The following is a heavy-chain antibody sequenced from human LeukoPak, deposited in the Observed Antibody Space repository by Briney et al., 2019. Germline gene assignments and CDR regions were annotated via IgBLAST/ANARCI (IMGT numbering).Heavy chain of an antibody. J-gene: IGHJ4*02. V-gene: IGHV3-33*01. Sequence: GGSLRLSCAASGFTFSNYGMLWVRQAPGKGLEWVAVIWYDGSNKYYADSVKGRFTISRDNSKNTLYLQMNSLRAEDTAVYYCGRDYASSWTPLFNYWGQGTLVTVSS. D-gene: IGHD6-13*01. CDR3: GRDYASSWTPLFNY. CDR1: GFTFSNYG. CDR2: IWYDGSNK.